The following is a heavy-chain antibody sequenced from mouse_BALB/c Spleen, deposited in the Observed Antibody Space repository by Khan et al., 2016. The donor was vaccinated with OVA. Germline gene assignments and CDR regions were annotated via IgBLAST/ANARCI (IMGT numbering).Heavy chain of an antibody. J-gene: IGHJ2*01. V-gene: IGHV1-87*01. CDR3: ARRGITAGYFDY. CDR1: GYTFTSYW. D-gene: IGHD1-1*01. CDR2: VYPGDGNT. Sequence: QIQLVQSGTELARPGASVKLSCKASGYTFTSYWMQWVKQRPGQGLEWIGAVYPGDGNTRYTQKFKGKVTLTADKSSSTAYIQLSSLASEDSAVYYCARRGITAGYFDYWGQGTTLTVSS.